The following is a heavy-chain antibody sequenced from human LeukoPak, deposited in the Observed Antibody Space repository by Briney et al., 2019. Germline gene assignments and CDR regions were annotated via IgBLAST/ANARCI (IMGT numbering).Heavy chain of an antibody. CDR2: ISGSGAGT. J-gene: IGHJ4*02. V-gene: IGHV3-23*01. CDR3: ARAYCSTMSCRLDY. CDR1: GFTFSGYA. D-gene: IGHD2-2*01. Sequence: GGSLRLSCAASGFTFSGYAMNWVRQAPGKGLEWVSGISGSGAGTYYADSVKGRFTISRDNSKNTLYLQMNSLRAEDTAVYYCARAYCSTMSCRLDYWGQGTLVTVSS.